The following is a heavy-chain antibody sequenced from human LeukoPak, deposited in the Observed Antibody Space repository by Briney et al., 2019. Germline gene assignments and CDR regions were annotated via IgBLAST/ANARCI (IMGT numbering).Heavy chain of an antibody. CDR2: ISSSSSTI. CDR1: GFTFSSYS. J-gene: IGHJ4*02. CDR3: ARSNYDFWSGYYTEGGYFDY. D-gene: IGHD3-3*01. V-gene: IGHV3-48*01. Sequence: GGSLRLSCAASGFTFSSYSMNWVRQAPGPGLEWVSYISSSSSTIYYADSVKGRFTSSRDNAKNSLYLQMNSLRAEDTAVYYCARSNYDFWSGYYTEGGYFDYWGQGTLVTVSS.